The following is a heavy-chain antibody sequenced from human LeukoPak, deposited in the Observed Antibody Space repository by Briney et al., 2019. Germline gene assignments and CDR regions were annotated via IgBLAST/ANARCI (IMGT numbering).Heavy chain of an antibody. CDR3: AKGHPRSSSQSRHFDY. V-gene: IGHV3-23*01. J-gene: IGHJ4*02. CDR1: GFTFSSYA. Sequence: GGSLRLSCAASGFTFSSYAMSWVRQAPGKGLEWASAISGSGGSTYYADSVKGRFTISRDNSKNTLYLQMNSLRAEDTAVYYCAKGHPRSSSQSRHFDYWGQGTLVTVSS. CDR2: ISGSGGST. D-gene: IGHD6-13*01.